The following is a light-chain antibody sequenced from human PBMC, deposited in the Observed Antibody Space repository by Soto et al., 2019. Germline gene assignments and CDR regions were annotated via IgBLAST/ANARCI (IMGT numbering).Light chain of an antibody. CDR2: GNS. V-gene: IGLV1-40*01. CDR3: QSYDSSLSGYG. J-gene: IGLJ3*02. CDR1: SSNIGAGYD. Sequence: QSVLTQPPSVSRAPGQRVTISCTGSSSNIGAGYDVHWYQQLPGTAPKLLIYGNSNRPSGVPDRFSGSKSGTSASLAITGLQAEDEADYYCQSYDSSLSGYGFGGGTKLTVL.